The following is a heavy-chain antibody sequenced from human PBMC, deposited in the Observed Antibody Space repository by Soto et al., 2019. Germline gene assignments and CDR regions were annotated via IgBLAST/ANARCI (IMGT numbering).Heavy chain of an antibody. V-gene: IGHV1-24*01. Sequence: ASVKVSCKAPRDTFTSYYINWVRQAPGQGLEWMGGFDPEDGETIYAQKFQGRVTMTEDTSTDTAYMELSSLRSEDTAVYYCATGGYYDSSGYAIDYWGQGTLVTVSS. D-gene: IGHD3-22*01. CDR3: ATGGYYDSSGYAIDY. CDR2: FDPEDGET. J-gene: IGHJ4*02. CDR1: RDTFTSYY.